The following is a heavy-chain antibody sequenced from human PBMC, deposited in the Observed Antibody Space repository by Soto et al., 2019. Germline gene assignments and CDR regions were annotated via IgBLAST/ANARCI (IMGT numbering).Heavy chain of an antibody. Sequence: SETLSLTCTVSGGSISSSSYYWGWIRQPPGKGLEWIGSIYYSGSTYYNPSLKSRVTISVDTSKNQFSLKLSSVTAADTAVYYCARGGKAARTFDYWGQGTLVTVSS. CDR2: IYYSGST. J-gene: IGHJ4*02. V-gene: IGHV4-39*01. D-gene: IGHD6-6*01. CDR3: ARGGKAARTFDY. CDR1: GGSISSSSYY.